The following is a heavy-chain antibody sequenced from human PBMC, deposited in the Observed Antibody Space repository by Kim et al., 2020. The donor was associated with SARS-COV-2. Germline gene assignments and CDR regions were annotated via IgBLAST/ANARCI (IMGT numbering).Heavy chain of an antibody. CDR1: GFTFSSYG. Sequence: GGSLRLSCAASGFTFSSYGMHWVRQAPGKGLEWVAVISYDGSNKYYADSVKGRFTISRDNSKNTLYLQMNSLRAEDTAVYYCAKGFSSGWSTGLGYWGQGTLVTVSS. D-gene: IGHD6-19*01. V-gene: IGHV3-30*18. CDR3: AKGFSSGWSTGLGY. CDR2: ISYDGSNK. J-gene: IGHJ4*02.